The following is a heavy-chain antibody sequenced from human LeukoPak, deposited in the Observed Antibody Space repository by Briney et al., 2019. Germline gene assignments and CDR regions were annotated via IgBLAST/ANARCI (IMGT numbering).Heavy chain of an antibody. CDR3: AKSLDYYYYYGMDV. Sequence: GGSLRLSCAASGFTFSSYAMSWVRQAPGKGLEWVSAISGSGGRTYYADSVKGRFTISRDNSKNTLYLQMNSLRAEDTAVYYCAKSLDYYYYYGMDVWGQGTTVTVSS. CDR1: GFTFSSYA. J-gene: IGHJ6*02. V-gene: IGHV3-23*01. CDR2: ISGSGGRT.